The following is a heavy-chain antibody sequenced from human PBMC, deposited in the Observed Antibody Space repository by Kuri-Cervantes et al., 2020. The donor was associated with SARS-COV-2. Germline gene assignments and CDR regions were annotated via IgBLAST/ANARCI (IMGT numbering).Heavy chain of an antibody. CDR2: IYYSGST. CDR3: ARRRNYYGSRTYYGDYDL. J-gene: IGHJ5*02. CDR1: GFTFSSYA. Sequence: ESLKISCAASGFTFSSYAMSWVRQPPGKGLEWIGYIYYSGSTNYNPSLKSRVTISVDTSKNQFSLKLSSVTAADTAVYYCARRRNYYGSRTYYGDYDLWGQGTMVTVSS. V-gene: IGHV4-59*08. D-gene: IGHD3-10*01.